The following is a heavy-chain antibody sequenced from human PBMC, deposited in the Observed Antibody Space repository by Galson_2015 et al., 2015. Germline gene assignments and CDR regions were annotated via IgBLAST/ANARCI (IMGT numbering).Heavy chain of an antibody. CDR3: ARHLKNYDFWSGPEGDYGMDV. Sequence: QSGAEVKKPGEPLKISCTGSGYSFTSYWIGWVRQMPGKGLEWMGIIYPGDSDTRYSPSFQGQVTISADKSISTAYLQWSSLKASDTAMYYCARHLKNYDFWSGPEGDYGMDVWGQGTTVTVSS. J-gene: IGHJ6*02. CDR1: GYSFTSYW. V-gene: IGHV5-51*01. D-gene: IGHD3-3*01. CDR2: IYPGDSDT.